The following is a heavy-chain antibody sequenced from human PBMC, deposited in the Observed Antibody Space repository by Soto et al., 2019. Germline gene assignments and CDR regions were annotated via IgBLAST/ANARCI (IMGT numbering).Heavy chain of an antibody. V-gene: IGHV3-23*01. CDR3: AKSSGWGPLFDYGDNAYYFDY. CDR1: GFTFSSYA. J-gene: IGHJ4*02. D-gene: IGHD4-17*01. CDR2: ISGSGGST. Sequence: PGGSLRLSCAASGFTFSSYAMSWVRQAPGKGLEWVSAISGSGGSTYYADSVKGRFTISRDNSKNTLYLQMNSLRAEDTAVYYCAKSSGWGPLFDYGDNAYYFDYWGQGTLVTVSS.